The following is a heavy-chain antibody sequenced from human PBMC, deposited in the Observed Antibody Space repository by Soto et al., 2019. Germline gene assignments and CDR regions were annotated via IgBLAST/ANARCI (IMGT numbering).Heavy chain of an antibody. CDR1: GASISGFY. Sequence: SETLSLTCTVSGASISGFYWSWIRKSAGKGLEWIGRIYATGTTDYNPSLKSRVMMSVDTFKKQFSLKLRSVTAADTAVYYCVRDGTKTLRDWFDPWGQGISVTVSS. CDR3: VRDGTKTLRDWFDP. J-gene: IGHJ5*02. D-gene: IGHD1-1*01. V-gene: IGHV4-4*07. CDR2: IYATGTT.